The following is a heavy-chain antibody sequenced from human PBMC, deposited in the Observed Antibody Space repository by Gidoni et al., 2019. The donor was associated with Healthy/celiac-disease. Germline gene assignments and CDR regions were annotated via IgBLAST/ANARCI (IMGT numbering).Heavy chain of an antibody. Sequence: QVQLVESGGDVVQPGRSLRLSCAASGFTFSRYGMHWVRQAPGKGLEGVAMISYDGNSEYYVDSVKGRFTVSRDNSKNTLYLQMDSLRAEDTAVYYCAKDLYSSGWYNYFDPWGRGTLVTVAS. J-gene: IGHJ5*02. CDR1: GFTFSRYG. CDR2: ISYDGNSE. CDR3: AKDLYSSGWYNYFDP. V-gene: IGHV3-30*18. D-gene: IGHD6-19*01.